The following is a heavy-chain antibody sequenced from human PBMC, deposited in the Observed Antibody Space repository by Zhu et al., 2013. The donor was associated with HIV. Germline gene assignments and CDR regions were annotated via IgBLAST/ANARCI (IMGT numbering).Heavy chain of an antibody. CDR3: ARGQWMVAGRASYGLDV. D-gene: IGHD6-19*01. V-gene: IGHV1-8*01. J-gene: IGHJ6*02. CDR2: MNPKSGNT. Sequence: QVQVVQSGAEVKKPGASVKVSCKASGYIFTSFDINWVRQATGQGLEWMGWMNPKSGNTGYAQKFQGRVTMTRDTSISTAYMELSSLRSDDTALYYCARGQWMVAGRASYGLDVWGQGDHGSPVSS. CDR1: GYIFTSFD.